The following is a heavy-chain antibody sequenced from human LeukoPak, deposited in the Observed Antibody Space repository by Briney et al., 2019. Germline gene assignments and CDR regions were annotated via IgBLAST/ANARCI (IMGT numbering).Heavy chain of an antibody. J-gene: IGHJ4*02. V-gene: IGHV4-34*01. CDR3: ARGRRTKMVRGGGIAYYFDY. Sequence: KTSETLSLTCAVYGGSFSGYYWSWIRQPPGKGLEWIGEINHSGSTNYNPSLKSRVTISVDTSKNQFSLKLSSVTAADTAVYYCARGRRTKMVRGGGIAYYFDYWGQGTLVTVSS. CDR2: INHSGST. D-gene: IGHD3-10*01. CDR1: GGSFSGYY.